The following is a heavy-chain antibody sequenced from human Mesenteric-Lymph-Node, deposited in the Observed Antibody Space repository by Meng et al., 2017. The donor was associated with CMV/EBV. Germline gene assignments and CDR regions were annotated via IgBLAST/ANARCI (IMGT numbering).Heavy chain of an antibody. D-gene: IGHD6-13*01. Sequence: SVKVSCKASGGTFSSYAISWVRQAPGQGLEWMGGIIPIFGTANYAQKFQGRVTITTDESTSTAYMELSSLRSEDTAVYYCARSGMAAAGTEYYFDYWGQGTLVTVSS. V-gene: IGHV1-69*05. CDR3: ARSGMAAAGTEYYFDY. CDR1: GGTFSSYA. CDR2: IIPIFGTA. J-gene: IGHJ4*02.